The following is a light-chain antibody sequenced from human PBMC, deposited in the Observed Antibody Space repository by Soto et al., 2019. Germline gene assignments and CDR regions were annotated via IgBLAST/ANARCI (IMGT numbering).Light chain of an antibody. CDR2: DVS. J-gene: IGKJ1*01. CDR3: QQYDSYSCT. Sequence: DIRVTQSPSTLSASFGERVTITWGASQSVSNWLAWYQQKPGKAPKVLIYDVSSLDRGVPSRFSGSASGTELTLTISSLQPDDFATYYCQQYDSYSCTFGQGTQVDIK. CDR1: QSVSNW. V-gene: IGKV1-5*01.